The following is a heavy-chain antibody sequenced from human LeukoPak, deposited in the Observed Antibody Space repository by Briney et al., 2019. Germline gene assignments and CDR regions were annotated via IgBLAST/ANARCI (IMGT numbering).Heavy chain of an antibody. V-gene: IGHV3-21*06. D-gene: IGHD6-19*01. CDR3: VRRPYRSGFDF. CDR1: GFMFSNYS. Sequence: GGSLRLSCAASGFMFSNYSMNWVRQAPGKGLEWVSSISRLSSYINYADTVKGRFTISRDNAKNSLELHLSRLRPEDTALYYCVRRPYRSGFDFWGQGTLVTVSS. J-gene: IGHJ4*02. CDR2: ISRLSSYI.